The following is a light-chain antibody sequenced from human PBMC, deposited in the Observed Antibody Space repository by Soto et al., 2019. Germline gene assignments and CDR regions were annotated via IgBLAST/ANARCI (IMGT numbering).Light chain of an antibody. V-gene: IGKV1-39*01. J-gene: IGKJ5*01. CDR2: AAS. CDR1: QYISNF. Sequence: DIQMTQSPSSLSASVGDRVTITFWASQYISNFLNWYQHKAGKAPELLIYAASGLQSGVPSRFSGSGSGTDFTLTISSLQPEDFATYYCQQSYSTPITFGQGTRLEIK. CDR3: QQSYSTPIT.